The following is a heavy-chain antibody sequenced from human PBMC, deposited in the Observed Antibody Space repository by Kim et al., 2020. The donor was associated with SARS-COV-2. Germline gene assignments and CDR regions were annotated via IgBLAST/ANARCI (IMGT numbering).Heavy chain of an antibody. CDR2: TI. CDR3: ARGDSDAFDI. J-gene: IGHJ3*02. V-gene: IGHV3-48*03. D-gene: IGHD2-21*02. Sequence: TISYADSVKGRFTISRDNAKNSLYLQMNSLRAEDTAVYYCARGDSDAFDIWGQGTMVTVSS.